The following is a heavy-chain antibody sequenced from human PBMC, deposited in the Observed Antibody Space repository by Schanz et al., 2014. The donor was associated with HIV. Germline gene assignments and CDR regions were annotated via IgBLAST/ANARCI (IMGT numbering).Heavy chain of an antibody. J-gene: IGHJ5*02. CDR3: ARGVRRDCRTPDCNTRWFDP. CDR2: INHSGST. Sequence: QVHLQQWGAGLLKPSETLSLTCAVYGGSFSGYYWSWIRQPPGKGLEWIGEINHSGSTNYSPSLKSRVTISVDASKRQFSLNLASVTAADTAVYYCARGVRRDCRTPDCNTRWFDPWGQGTLVTVSS. CDR1: GGSFSGYY. D-gene: IGHD2-15*01. V-gene: IGHV4-34*02.